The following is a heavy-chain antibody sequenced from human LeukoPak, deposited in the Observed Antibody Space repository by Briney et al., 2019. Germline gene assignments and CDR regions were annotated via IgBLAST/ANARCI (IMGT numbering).Heavy chain of an antibody. V-gene: IGHV3-11*04. D-gene: IGHD3-16*01. J-gene: IGHJ5*02. CDR2: ISGSGTTI. CDR3: ARASFMITFGGVMT. Sequence: GGSLRLSCAASGFSFSDYYMTWIRQAPGKGLEWVSSISGSGTTIYYADSVKGRFTISRDNAKNSLYLQMNSLRAEDTAVYHCARASFMITFGGVMTWGQGTLVTVSS. CDR1: GFSFSDYY.